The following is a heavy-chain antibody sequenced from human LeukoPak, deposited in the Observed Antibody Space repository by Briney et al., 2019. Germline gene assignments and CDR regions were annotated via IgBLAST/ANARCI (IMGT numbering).Heavy chain of an antibody. D-gene: IGHD2-2*01. CDR2: MNPNSGNT. CDR1: GDTFTSYD. CDR3: AREDCSSTSCYAFDI. Sequence: GASVKVSCKASGDTFTSYDINWVRQATGQGLEWMGWMNPNSGNTGYAQKFQGRVTMTRDTSISTAYMELSRLRSDDTAVYYCAREDCSSTSCYAFDIWGQGTMVTVSS. J-gene: IGHJ3*02. V-gene: IGHV1-8*01.